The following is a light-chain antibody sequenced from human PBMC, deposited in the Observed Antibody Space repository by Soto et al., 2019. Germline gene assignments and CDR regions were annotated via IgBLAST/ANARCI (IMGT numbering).Light chain of an antibody. CDR2: ENN. CDR1: SGSIASHY. Sequence: NFMLTQPHSVSESPGKTVTISCTRSSGSIASHYVQWYQQRPGSAPSTVMFENNQRPSGVPDRFSGSIDTSSNSVSLTISGLRTEDEADYYCQSYDSSNHGVFGGGTQLT. J-gene: IGLJ3*02. V-gene: IGLV6-57*03. CDR3: QSYDSSNHGV.